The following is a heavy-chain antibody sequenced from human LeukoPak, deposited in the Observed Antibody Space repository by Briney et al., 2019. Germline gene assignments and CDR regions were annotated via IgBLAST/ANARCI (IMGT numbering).Heavy chain of an antibody. J-gene: IGHJ6*02. CDR1: GGSISSYY. CDR3: ARDRGARAIITIFGVARGVAYGMDV. D-gene: IGHD3-3*01. CDR2: IYTSGST. V-gene: IGHV4-4*07. Sequence: SETLSLTCTVSGGSISSYYWSWIRQPAGKGLEWIGRIYTSGSTNYNPSLKSRVTMSVDTSKNQLSLKLSSVTAADTAVYYCARDRGARAIITIFGVARGVAYGMDVWGQGTTVTVSS.